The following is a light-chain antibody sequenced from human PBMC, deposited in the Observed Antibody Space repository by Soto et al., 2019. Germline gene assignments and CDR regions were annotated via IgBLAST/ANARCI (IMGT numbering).Light chain of an antibody. CDR2: EVY. CDR3: IAYAGSDKAV. Sequence: QSALTQPPSASGSPGQSVTISCTGTISDVGGYNFVSWYQQHPGKAPKLMIYEVYKRPSGVPDRFSGSKSGNTASLTVSGLQAEDEADYYCIAYAGSDKAVFGGGTKVTVL. V-gene: IGLV2-8*01. J-gene: IGLJ2*01. CDR1: ISDVGGYNF.